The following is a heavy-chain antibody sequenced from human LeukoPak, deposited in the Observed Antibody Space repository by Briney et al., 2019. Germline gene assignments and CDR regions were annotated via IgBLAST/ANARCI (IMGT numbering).Heavy chain of an antibody. V-gene: IGHV3-53*01. CDR3: ARAGGCSGGSCYLDY. D-gene: IGHD2-15*01. CDR1: GFTFSTYE. J-gene: IGHJ4*02. Sequence: PGGSLRLSCTASGFTFSTYEMNWVRQAPGKGLEWVSAIYSGSSTYYADSVKGRFTISRDDSKNTLYLQMNSLRAGDTAVYYCARAGGCSGGSCYLDYWGPGTLVTVSS. CDR2: IYSGSST.